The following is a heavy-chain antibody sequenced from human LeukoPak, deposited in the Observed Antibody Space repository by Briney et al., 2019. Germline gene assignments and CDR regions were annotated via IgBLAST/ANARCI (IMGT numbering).Heavy chain of an antibody. CDR3: ARDSLGAGTVGATSGY. CDR2: IIDTGST. J-gene: IGHJ4*02. V-gene: IGHV4-34*12. CDR1: GGSFSVYY. D-gene: IGHD1-26*01. Sequence: SETLSLTCAVYGGSFSVYYWTWIRQPPGKGLEWIGEIIDTGSTKYNSSLKSRVTISVDTSKSQFSLKLSSVTAADTAVYYCARDSLGAGTVGATSGYWGQGTLVTVSS.